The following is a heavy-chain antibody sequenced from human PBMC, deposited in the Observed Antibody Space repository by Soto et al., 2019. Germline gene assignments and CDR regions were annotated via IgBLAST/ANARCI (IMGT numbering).Heavy chain of an antibody. V-gene: IGHV4-4*02. CDR2: VHISGHS. CDR3: ARVRQGCSANNCYFDP. Sequence: QVHLQESGPGLVAPSGTLSLTCTLSGGSVRAPDWWNWVRQSPDKGLEWIAEVHISGHSNYNPSLRSRVSVSIDSSKTQFYLNLNSVPAADTAIYYCARVRQGCSANNCYFDPWGQGTQVTISS. D-gene: IGHD1-1*01. CDR1: GGSVRAPDW. J-gene: IGHJ5*01.